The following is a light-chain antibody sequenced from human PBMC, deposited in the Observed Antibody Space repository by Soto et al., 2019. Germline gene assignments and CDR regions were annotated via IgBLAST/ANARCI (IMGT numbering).Light chain of an antibody. CDR1: QDISNY. V-gene: IGKV1-33*01. CDR3: QQYDNLPWT. J-gene: IGKJ3*01. CDR2: DAS. Sequence: DIQMTQSPSSMSASVGDRVTITCQASQDISNYLNWYQQKPGQAPKLLIYDASNLETGVPSRFSVSGSGTDFTFTISSLQPEDIATDYYQQYDNLPWTFGPGTKVDIK.